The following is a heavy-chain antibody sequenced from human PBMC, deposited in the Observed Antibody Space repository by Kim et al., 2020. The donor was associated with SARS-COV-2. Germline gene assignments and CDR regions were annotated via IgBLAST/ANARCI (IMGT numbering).Heavy chain of an antibody. D-gene: IGHD5-12*01. Sequence: GGSLRLSCAASGFTFSSFGMNWVRQAPGKGLEWVAVIWFDASNKFYADSVKGRFTISRDNSKNTLYLQMNSLRAGDTAVYYCVRDLSGYSPSSSAFDVWG. V-gene: IGHV3-33*08. CDR1: GFTFSSFG. CDR3: VRDLSGYSPSSSAFDV. J-gene: IGHJ3*01. CDR2: IWFDASNK.